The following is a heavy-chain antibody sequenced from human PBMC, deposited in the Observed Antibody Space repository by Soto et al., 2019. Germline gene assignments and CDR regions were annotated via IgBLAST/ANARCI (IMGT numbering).Heavy chain of an antibody. D-gene: IGHD6-19*01. V-gene: IGHV3-9*01. CDR1: GFTFDDFA. J-gene: IGHJ4*02. Sequence: GGSLRLSSAASGFTFDDFAMHWVRQAPGKGLEWVSGISWSGGSTCYADSVKGRFTISRDNSKNTLYLQMNSLRAEDTAVYYCAKDPDSSGWVDNFDYWGQGTLVTVSS. CDR3: AKDPDSSGWVDNFDY. CDR2: ISWSGGST.